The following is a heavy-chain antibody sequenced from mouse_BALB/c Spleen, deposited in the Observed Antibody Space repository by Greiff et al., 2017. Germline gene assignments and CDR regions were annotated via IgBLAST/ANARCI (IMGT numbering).Heavy chain of an antibody. CDR2: INSNGGST. CDR1: GFTFSSYG. V-gene: IGHV5-6-3*01. Sequence: EVKLMESGGGLVQPGGSLKLSCAASGFTFSSYGMSWVRQTPDKRLELVATINSNGGSTYYPDSVKGRFTISRDNAKNTLYLQMSSLKSEDTAMYYCARDKEAAWFAYWGQGTLVTVSA. CDR3: ARDKEAAWFAY. J-gene: IGHJ3*01.